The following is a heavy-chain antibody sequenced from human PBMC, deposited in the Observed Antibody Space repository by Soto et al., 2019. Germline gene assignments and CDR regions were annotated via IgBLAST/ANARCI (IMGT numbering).Heavy chain of an antibody. Sequence: SETLSLTCAVHGGSFNGYYWNWIRQPPGKGLEWIGEINHSGSTNYNPSLKSRVSISVDTSKNQFSLRLSSVTAADTAVYYCASQRPTVTTFDYWGQGTLVTVSS. CDR1: GGSFNGYY. CDR3: ASQRPTVTTFDY. D-gene: IGHD4-17*01. J-gene: IGHJ4*02. V-gene: IGHV4-34*01. CDR2: INHSGST.